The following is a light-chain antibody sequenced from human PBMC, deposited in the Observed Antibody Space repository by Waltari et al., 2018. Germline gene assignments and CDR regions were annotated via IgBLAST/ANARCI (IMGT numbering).Light chain of an antibody. CDR3: QQYYRTPPT. CDR1: QTVLYSSNNKNF. CDR2: WAS. Sequence: DIVMTQSPDSLAVSLGERATINCKSSQTVLYSSNNKNFLAWYQQKAGQPPKRLINWASTREFGVPDRFSGSGSGTDFTLTISSLQAEDVAVYYCQQYYRTPPTFGQGTKLEIK. V-gene: IGKV4-1*01. J-gene: IGKJ2*01.